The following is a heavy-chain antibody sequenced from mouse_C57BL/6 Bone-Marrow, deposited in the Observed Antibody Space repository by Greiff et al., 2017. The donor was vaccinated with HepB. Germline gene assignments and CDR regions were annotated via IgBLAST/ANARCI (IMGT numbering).Heavy chain of an antibody. CDR1: GFNIKDDY. CDR3: TTYGYYPWFAY. Sequence: VQLKQSGAELVRPGASVKLSCTASGFNIKDDYMHWVKQRPEQGLEWIGWIDPENGDTEYASKFQGKATITADTSSNTAYLQLSSLPSEDTAVYYCTTYGYYPWFAYWGQGTLVTVSA. CDR2: IDPENGDT. J-gene: IGHJ3*01. D-gene: IGHD2-3*01. V-gene: IGHV14-4*01.